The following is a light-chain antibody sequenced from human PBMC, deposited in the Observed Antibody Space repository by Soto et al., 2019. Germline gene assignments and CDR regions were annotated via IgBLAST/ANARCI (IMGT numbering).Light chain of an antibody. CDR2: AAS. Sequence: EIVLTHSPSTLSLSPGERATISCMASQSVSNYLALYQQKPGQAPSLLIYAASNRATGIPARFSGSGSRTDFTLTISSLETEDFAVYYCKQRSNWPLTFGPGTKVDIK. CDR3: KQRSNWPLT. V-gene: IGKV3-11*01. CDR1: QSVSNY. J-gene: IGKJ3*01.